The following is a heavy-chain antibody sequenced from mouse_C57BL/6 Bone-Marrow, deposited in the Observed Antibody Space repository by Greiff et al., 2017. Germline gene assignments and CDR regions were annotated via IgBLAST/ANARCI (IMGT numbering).Heavy chain of an antibody. J-gene: IGHJ2*01. CDR2: IYPRSGNT. CDR1: GYTFTSYG. CDR3: AIDGYYPYYFDY. Sequence: VQLQQSGAELARPGASVKLSCKASGYTFTSYGISWVKQRTGQGLEWIGEIYPRSGNTYYNEKFKGKATLTADKSSSTAYMELRSLTSEDSAVXFCAIDGYYPYYFDYWGQGTTLTVSS. D-gene: IGHD2-3*01. V-gene: IGHV1-81*01.